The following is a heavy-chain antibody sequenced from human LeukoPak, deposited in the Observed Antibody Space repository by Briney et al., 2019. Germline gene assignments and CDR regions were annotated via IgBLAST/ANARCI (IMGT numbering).Heavy chain of an antibody. CDR2: ISSSSSYI. D-gene: IGHD1-26*01. CDR3: ARDSAELDY. V-gene: IGHV3-21*01. J-gene: IGHJ4*02. CDR1: GGSISSSS. Sequence: ETLSLTCTVSGGSISSSSYYWGWIRQPPGKGLEWVSSISSSSSYIHYTDSVKGRFTISRDNAKNSLYLQMSSLTAEDTALYYCARDSAELDYWGQGTLVTVSS.